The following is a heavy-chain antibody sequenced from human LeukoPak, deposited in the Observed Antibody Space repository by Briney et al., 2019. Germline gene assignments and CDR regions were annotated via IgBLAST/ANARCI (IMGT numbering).Heavy chain of an antibody. V-gene: IGHV3-66*02. CDR2: NYSGGST. CDR3: ARAVWGSTDY. D-gene: IGHD7-27*01. J-gene: IGHJ4*02. CDR1: GFTVSDNY. Sequence: AGGSLRLSCAASGFTVSDNYMGWVRQAPGKGLEWVSVNYSGGSTYYADSVKGRFTISRDNSKNTLYLQMNSLRAEDTAVYYCARAVWGSTDYWGQGTLVTVSS.